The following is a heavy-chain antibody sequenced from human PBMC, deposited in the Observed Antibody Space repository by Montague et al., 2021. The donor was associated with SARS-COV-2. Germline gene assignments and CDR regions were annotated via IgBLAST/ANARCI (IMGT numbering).Heavy chain of an antibody. Sequence: SLRLSCVASGFTFSSYAMHGVRQAPGKVLEWVAVISYDVRNKYYXDSXNGRFTISRDNSKNTLYLQMNSLRAEDTAVYYCARDAELGGVLLWFGADPNWFDPWGQGTLVTVSS. J-gene: IGHJ5*02. CDR1: GFTFSSYA. CDR2: ISYDVRNK. V-gene: IGHV3-30-3*01. CDR3: ARDAELGGVLLWFGADPNWFDP. D-gene: IGHD3-10*01.